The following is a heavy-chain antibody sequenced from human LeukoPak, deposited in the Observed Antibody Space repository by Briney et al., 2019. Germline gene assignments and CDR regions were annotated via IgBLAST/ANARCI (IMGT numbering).Heavy chain of an antibody. J-gene: IGHJ5*02. CDR1: GFTFSSYS. V-gene: IGHV3-21*01. CDR2: ISSSSSYI. D-gene: IGHD6-13*01. CDR3: ARDHRLGSSSWYWFDP. Sequence: PGGSLRLSCAASGFTFSSYSMNWVRQAPGKGLEWVSSISSSSSYIYYADSVKGRFTISRDNAKNSLYLQMNSLRAEDTAVYYCARDHRLGSSSWYWFDPWGQETLVTVSS.